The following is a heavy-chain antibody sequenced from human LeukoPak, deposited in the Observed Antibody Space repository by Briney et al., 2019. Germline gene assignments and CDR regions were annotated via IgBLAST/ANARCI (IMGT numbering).Heavy chain of an antibody. CDR3: ARVRVNDYVWGSYRFGGYYFDY. D-gene: IGHD3-16*02. Sequence: SETLSLTCTVSGGSISSGSYYGSWIRQPAGKGLEWIGRIYTSGSNNYNPSLKSRVTISVDTSENQFSLNLRSVTAADAAVYYCARVRVNDYVWGSYRFGGYYFDYWGQGTLVTVSS. V-gene: IGHV4-61*02. CDR2: IYTSGSN. J-gene: IGHJ4*02. CDR1: GGSISSGSYY.